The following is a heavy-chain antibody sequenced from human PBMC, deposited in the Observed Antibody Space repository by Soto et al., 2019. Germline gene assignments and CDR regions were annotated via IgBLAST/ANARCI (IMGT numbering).Heavy chain of an antibody. Sequence: ASVKVSCKASGGTFSSYAISWVRQAPGQGLEWMGGIIPIFGTANDAQKFQGRVTITADESTSTAYMELSSLRSEDTAVYYCARYGDSDVYYYYYGMDVWGQGTTVTVSS. V-gene: IGHV1-69*13. CDR3: ARYGDSDVYYYYYGMDV. CDR2: IIPIFGTA. J-gene: IGHJ6*02. CDR1: GGTFSSYA. D-gene: IGHD7-27*01.